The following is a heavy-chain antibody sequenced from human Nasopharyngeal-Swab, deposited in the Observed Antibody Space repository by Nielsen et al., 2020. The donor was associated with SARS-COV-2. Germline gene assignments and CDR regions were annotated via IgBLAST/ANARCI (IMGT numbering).Heavy chain of an antibody. V-gene: IGHV4-39*01. J-gene: IGHJ4*02. CDR2: IYYSGNT. CDR3: ARRGYYYDSSAPTDY. D-gene: IGHD3-22*01. CDR1: GGSISSSSYY. Sequence: SETLSLTCTVSGGSISSSSYYWGWIRQPPGKGLGWIGSIYYSGNTYYNPSLKSRVTISVYTSKNQFSLKLSSVTAADTAVYYCARRGYYYDSSAPTDYWGQGTLVTVSS.